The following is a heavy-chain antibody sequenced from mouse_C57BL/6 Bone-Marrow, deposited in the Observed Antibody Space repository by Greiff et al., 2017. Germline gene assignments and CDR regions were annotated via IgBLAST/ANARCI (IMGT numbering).Heavy chain of an antibody. D-gene: IGHD2-5*01. CDR3: ARDDYYSNPYAMDY. CDR2: ISNGGGST. V-gene: IGHV5-12*01. J-gene: IGHJ4*01. CDR1: GFTFSDYY. Sequence: EVKLVESGGGLVQPGGSLKLSCAASGFTFSDYYMYWVRQTPEQRLEWVAYISNGGGSTYYPDTVKGRFTISRDNAKNALYLQMSRLKSEDTAMDYCARDDYYSNPYAMDYWGQGTSVTVSS.